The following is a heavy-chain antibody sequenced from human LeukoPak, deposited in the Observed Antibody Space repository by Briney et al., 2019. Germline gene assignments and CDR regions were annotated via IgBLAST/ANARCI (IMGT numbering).Heavy chain of an antibody. CDR1: GFTFGNSW. J-gene: IGHJ3*01. D-gene: IGHD1-1*01. V-gene: IGHV3-74*01. CDR3: VVVVERSDSDGFDV. CDR2: INADGSTA. Sequence: GGSLRLSCAASGFTFGNSWVHWVRQAPGKGLVWVSLINADGSTATYADSVKGRFTISRDNARNTLSLQMNSLTIEDTAVYYCVVVVERSDSDGFDVWGQGTMITVSS.